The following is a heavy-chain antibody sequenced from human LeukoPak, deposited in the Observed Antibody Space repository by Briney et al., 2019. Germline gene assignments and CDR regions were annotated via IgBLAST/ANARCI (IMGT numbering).Heavy chain of an antibody. CDR1: GGSISSGDYY. Sequence: KPSQTLSLTCTVSGGSISSGDYYWSWIRQPPGKGLEWIGYIYYSGSTYYNPSFKSRLTISVDTSKNQFSLKLSSVTAADTAVYYCAREDYGDYLPVYWGQGTLVTVSS. J-gene: IGHJ4*02. D-gene: IGHD4-17*01. V-gene: IGHV4-30-4*01. CDR2: IYYSGST. CDR3: AREDYGDYLPVY.